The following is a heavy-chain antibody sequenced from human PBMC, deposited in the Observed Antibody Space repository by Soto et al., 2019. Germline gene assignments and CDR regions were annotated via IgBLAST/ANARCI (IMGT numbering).Heavy chain of an antibody. J-gene: IGHJ4*02. Sequence: GGSLRLSCAASGFTFGSDWMSWVRQAPGKGLEWVANIKKDGSEKYFVGSVRGRFTISGDNAKNSLYLQMDSLRAEDTAVYYCARELAAALGYWGRGTLVTVSS. CDR1: GFTFGSDW. D-gene: IGHD6-13*01. CDR3: ARELAAALGY. V-gene: IGHV3-7*01. CDR2: IKKDGSEK.